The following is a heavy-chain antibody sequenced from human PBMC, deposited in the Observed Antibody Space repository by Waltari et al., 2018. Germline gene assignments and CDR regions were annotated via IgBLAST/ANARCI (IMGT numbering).Heavy chain of an antibody. V-gene: IGHV3-30-3*01. CDR3: ATGPFDF. CDR2: VSDDGNNR. J-gene: IGHJ4*02. CDR1: GFTFSTYA. Sequence: QVQLVESGGGVVPPGRSLRLSCSASGFTFSTYALHWVRQAPGKGLEWLAIVSDDGNNRYYSDSVRGRFTISRDNSKNTMSLQMNSLRDEDTATYYCATGPFDFWGQGTLVTVSS.